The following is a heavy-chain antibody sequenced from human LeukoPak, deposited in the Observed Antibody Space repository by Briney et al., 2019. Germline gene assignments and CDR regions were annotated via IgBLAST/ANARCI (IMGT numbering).Heavy chain of an antibody. J-gene: IGHJ4*02. V-gene: IGHV3-23*01. CDR2: ISGSGGTT. Sequence: GGSLKLSCAASGLTFNSYAMTWVRQAPGTGLEWVSAISGSGGTTYYADSVKGRFTISRDNSKNTLYLQMNSLRVEDTAVYYCAKGPCIAAAGCYFDYWGQGTLVTVSS. CDR1: GLTFNSYA. CDR3: AKGPCIAAAGCYFDY. D-gene: IGHD6-13*01.